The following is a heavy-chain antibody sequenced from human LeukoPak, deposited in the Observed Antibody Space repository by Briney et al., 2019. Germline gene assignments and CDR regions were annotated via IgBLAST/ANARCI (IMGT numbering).Heavy chain of an antibody. J-gene: IGHJ4*02. V-gene: IGHV3-7*01. Sequence: GGSLRLSCAASGFTFSSYWMSWVRQAPGKGLEWVANIKQDGSEKYYVDSVKGRATISRDNAKNSLYLQMNSLRAEDTAVYYCARDGEMATIGYFDYWGQGTLVTVSS. CDR2: IKQDGSEK. CDR1: GFTFSSYW. D-gene: IGHD5-24*01. CDR3: ARDGEMATIGYFDY.